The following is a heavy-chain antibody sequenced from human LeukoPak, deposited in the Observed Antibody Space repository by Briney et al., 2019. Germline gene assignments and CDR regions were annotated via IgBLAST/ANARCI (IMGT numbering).Heavy chain of an antibody. CDR1: GYTFTSYD. CDR2: MNPNSGNT. J-gene: IGHJ4*02. CDR3: ARGGYDWGSSEYYFDY. V-gene: IGHV1-8*01. D-gene: IGHD3-16*01. Sequence: ASVKVSCKASGYTFTSYDINWVRQATGQGLEWMGWMNPNSGNTGYAQKFQGRVTMTRNTSISTAYMELSSLRSEDTAVYYCARGGYDWGSSEYYFDYWGQGTLVTVSS.